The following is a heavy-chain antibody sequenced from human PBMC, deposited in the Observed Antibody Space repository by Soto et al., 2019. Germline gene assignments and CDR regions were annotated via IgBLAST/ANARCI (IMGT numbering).Heavy chain of an antibody. Sequence: QVQLVESGGGVVQPGRSLRLSCAASELTFSTYGMHWVRQAPGKGLEWVAVISYDGSNKYYADSVKGRFTISRDNSKNTLYLQMNSLRAEDTAVYYCAKETTVTTFDYWGQGTLVTVSS. CDR2: ISYDGSNK. CDR1: ELTFSTYG. D-gene: IGHD4-17*01. CDR3: AKETTVTTFDY. V-gene: IGHV3-30*18. J-gene: IGHJ4*02.